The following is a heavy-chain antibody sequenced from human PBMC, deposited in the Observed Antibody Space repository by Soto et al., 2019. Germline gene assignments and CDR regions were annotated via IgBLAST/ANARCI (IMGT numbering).Heavy chain of an antibody. CDR3: ARDSGSYYVDY. CDR1: GFTFSSYA. V-gene: IGHV3-30-3*01. Sequence: PGGSLSLSCAASGFTFSSYAMHWVRQAPGKGLEWVAVISYDGSNKYYADSVKGRFTISRDNSKNTLYLQMNSLRAEDTAVYYCARDSGSYYVDYWGQGTLVTVSS. J-gene: IGHJ4*02. CDR2: ISYDGSNK. D-gene: IGHD1-26*01.